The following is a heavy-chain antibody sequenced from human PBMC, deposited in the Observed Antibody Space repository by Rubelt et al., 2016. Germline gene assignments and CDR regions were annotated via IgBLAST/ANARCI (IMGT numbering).Heavy chain of an antibody. CDR3: ASPTMVRGYDAFDI. J-gene: IGHJ3*02. CDR2: IYYSGST. CDR1: GGSISSSSYY. V-gene: IGHV4-39*07. Sequence: QLQLQESGPGLVKPSETLSLTCTVSGGSISSSSYYWGWIRQPPGKGLEWIGSIYYSGSTYYNPSLKSRVTISVDTSKNQFSLKLSSVTAADTAVYYCASPTMVRGYDAFDIWGQGTMVTVSS. D-gene: IGHD3-10*01.